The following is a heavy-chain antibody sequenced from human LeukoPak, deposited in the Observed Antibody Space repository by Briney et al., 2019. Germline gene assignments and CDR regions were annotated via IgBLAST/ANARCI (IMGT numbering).Heavy chain of an antibody. J-gene: IGHJ4*02. CDR1: GFTFSNSA. CDR3: ARDSTTMVRGVIDY. V-gene: IGHV3-23*01. D-gene: IGHD3-10*01. Sequence: SGGSLRLSCAASGFTFSNSAMSWVRQAPGKGLEWVSTLSGSGITTYYADSVKGRFTISRDNSKNTLYLQMNSLRAEDTAVYYCARDSTTMVRGVIDYWGQGTLVTVSS. CDR2: LSGSGITT.